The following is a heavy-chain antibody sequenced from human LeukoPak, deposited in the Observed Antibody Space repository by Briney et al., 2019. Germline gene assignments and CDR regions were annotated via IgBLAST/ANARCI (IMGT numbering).Heavy chain of an antibody. V-gene: IGHV3-30-3*01. D-gene: IGHD6-19*01. CDR1: GFTFSSYA. J-gene: IGHJ6*02. Sequence: GGPLRLSCAASGFTFSSYAMHWVRQAPGKGLEWVAVISYDGSNKYYADSVKGRFTISRDNSKNTLYLQMNSLRAEDTAVYYCARALEGIAVAGTDVYYYGMDVWGQGTTVTVSS. CDR3: ARALEGIAVAGTDVYYYGMDV. CDR2: ISYDGSNK.